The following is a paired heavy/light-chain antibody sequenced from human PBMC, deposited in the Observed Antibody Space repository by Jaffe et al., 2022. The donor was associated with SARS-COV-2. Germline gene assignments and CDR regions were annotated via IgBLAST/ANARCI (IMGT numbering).Light chain of an antibody. J-gene: IGLJ3*02. Sequence: QSVLTQPPSASGAPGQRVTISCSGSSSNIGNNYVYWYQRLPGTAPKLLIYWNNQRPSGVPDRFSGSKSGTSASLAISGLRSEDEADYYCAAWDDSLSGVFGGGTKLTVL. CDR1: SSNIGNNY. V-gene: IGLV1-47*01. CDR3: AAWDDSLSGV. CDR2: WNN.
Heavy chain of an antibody. CDR1: GYTFTSYA. V-gene: IGHV1-18*01. CDR2: ISPYTGNT. J-gene: IGHJ5*02. Sequence: QVQLVQSGAEMKRPGASVKVSCKTSGYTFTSYAVSWVRQAPGQGLEWMGRISPYTGNTTYTQKLQGRVTMTTDTSTSTAYMELRSLRSDDTAVYYCAKGGHKGTETWFDPWGQGTLVTVSS. D-gene: IGHD1-7*01. CDR3: AKGGHKGTETWFDP.